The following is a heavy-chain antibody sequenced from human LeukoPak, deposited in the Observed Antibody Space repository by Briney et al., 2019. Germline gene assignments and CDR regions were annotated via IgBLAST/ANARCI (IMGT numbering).Heavy chain of an antibody. J-gene: IGHJ1*01. CDR1: GYTFTRYG. CDR2: ISGYNGNT. V-gene: IGHV1-18*01. Sequence: ASVKASCKASGYTFTRYGINWVRQAPGQGLEWMGWISGYNGNTKYSQNLQGRVTMTTDTSTSTAYMELRRLRSDDTAVYYCARDLNTDYGDYDCIYWGQSTRLTVSS. CDR3: ARDLNTDYGDYDCIY. D-gene: IGHD4-17*01.